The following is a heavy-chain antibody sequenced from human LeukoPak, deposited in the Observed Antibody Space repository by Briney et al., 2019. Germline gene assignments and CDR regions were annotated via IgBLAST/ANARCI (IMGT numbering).Heavy chain of an antibody. D-gene: IGHD5-18*01. Sequence: KFQGRVTITRDTSARTAYMELSSPRSEDTAVYYCARGIQLKGGYYIDYWGQGTLVTVSS. V-gene: IGHV1-3*01. CDR3: ARGIQLKGGYYIDY. J-gene: IGHJ4*02.